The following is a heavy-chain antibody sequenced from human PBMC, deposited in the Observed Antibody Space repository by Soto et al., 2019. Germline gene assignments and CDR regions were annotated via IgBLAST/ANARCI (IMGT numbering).Heavy chain of an antibody. D-gene: IGHD2-2*01. Sequence: QVQLVQSGAEVKKPGASVKVSCKVSGGTFSSHSINWVRQAPGQGPEWMGGIIPIFGTENYAQKFQGRVTITADDSTSTAYMELSSLTSEYTALYYCSTSFYCSTTSCYYYFGLDVWGKGTTVIVSS. CDR3: STSFYCSTTSCYYYFGLDV. CDR1: GGTFSSHS. V-gene: IGHV1-69*01. J-gene: IGHJ6*04. CDR2: IIPIFGTE.